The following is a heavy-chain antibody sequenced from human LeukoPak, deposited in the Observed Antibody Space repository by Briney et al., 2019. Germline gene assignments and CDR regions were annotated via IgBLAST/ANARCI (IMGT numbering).Heavy chain of an antibody. Sequence: GGSLRLSCAAAGFTFSSYSMNWVRQAPGKGLEWVSYISRSSSTIYYADSVKGRFTISRDNAKNSLHLQMNSLRDEDTAVYYCARPHSGHLFVYWGQGTLVTVSS. CDR2: ISRSSSTI. V-gene: IGHV3-48*02. J-gene: IGHJ4*02. CDR3: ARPHSGHLFVY. CDR1: GFTFSSYS. D-gene: IGHD3-10*01.